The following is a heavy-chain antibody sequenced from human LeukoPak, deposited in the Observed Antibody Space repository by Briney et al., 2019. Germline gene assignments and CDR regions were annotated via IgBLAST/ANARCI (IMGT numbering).Heavy chain of an antibody. CDR3: AREVASGYCIVGVCPPFGY. CDR2: INPNVGGT. V-gene: IGHV1-2*02. Sequence: ASVKVSCKASGYTFTGHYMHWVRQAPGQGLEWMGWINPNVGGTNYAQKFQGRVTMTRDTSISTAYMELSRLRSDDTAVYYCAREVASGYCIVGVCPPFGYWGQGTLVTVSS. J-gene: IGHJ4*02. CDR1: GYTFTGHY. D-gene: IGHD2-8*02.